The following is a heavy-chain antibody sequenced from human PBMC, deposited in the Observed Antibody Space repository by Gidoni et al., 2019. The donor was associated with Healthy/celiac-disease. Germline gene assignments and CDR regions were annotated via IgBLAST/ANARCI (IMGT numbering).Heavy chain of an antibody. J-gene: IGHJ5*02. CDR2: IIPIFGTA. CDR1: GGTFSSYA. CDR3: ASRYCSGGSCYSNWFDP. Sequence: VQSGAEVKKPGSSVKVSCKASGGTFSSYAISWVRQAPGQGLEWMGGIIPIFGTANYAQKFQGRVTITADKSTSTAYMELSSLRSEDTALYYCASRYCSGGSCYSNWFDPWGQGTLVTVSS. V-gene: IGHV1-69*06. D-gene: IGHD2-15*01.